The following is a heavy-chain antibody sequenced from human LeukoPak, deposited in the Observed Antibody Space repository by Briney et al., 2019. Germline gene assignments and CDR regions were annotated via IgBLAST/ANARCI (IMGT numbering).Heavy chain of an antibody. CDR1: GYSFISFW. J-gene: IGHJ4*02. CDR2: FYPGDSDT. D-gene: IGHD6-6*01. CDR3: ARQGEYSSSYYFDY. V-gene: IGHV5-51*01. Sequence: KRGESLKISCKGSGYSFISFWIGWVRRMPGKGLEWLGIFYPGDSDTRYSPAFQGQVTISADKSISTAYLQWSSLKASDTAMYYCARQGEYSSSYYFDYWGQGTLVTVSS.